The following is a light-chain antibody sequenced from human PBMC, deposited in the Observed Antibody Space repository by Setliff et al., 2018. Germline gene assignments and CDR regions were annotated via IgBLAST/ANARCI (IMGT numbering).Light chain of an antibody. Sequence: QSALTQPRSVSGSPGQSVTISCTGTSSDVGGYNYVSWYQQHPGKAPKLMICDVSKRPSGVPDRFSGSKSGNTASLTISGLQAEDEADYYCCSYAGSYTVVFGGGTKGTV. CDR1: SSDVGGYNY. CDR2: DVS. J-gene: IGLJ2*01. CDR3: CSYAGSYTVV. V-gene: IGLV2-11*01.